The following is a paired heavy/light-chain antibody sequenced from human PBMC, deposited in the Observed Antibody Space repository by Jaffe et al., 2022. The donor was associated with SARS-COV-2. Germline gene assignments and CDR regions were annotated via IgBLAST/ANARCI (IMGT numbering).Heavy chain of an antibody. D-gene: IGHD3-10*01. CDR1: GDSISSRSYY. CDR2: IYYSGST. J-gene: IGHJ5*02. Sequence: QLQLQESGPGLVKPSETLSLTCTVSGDSISSRSYYWGWIRQPPGKGLEWIGKIYYSGSTYCNPSLKSRVTVSVDTSKNQFSLRLSSVTAADTAVYYCAAVYYYDSGNWFDPWGQGSLVTVSS. CDR3: AAVYYYDSGNWFDP. V-gene: IGHV4-39*01.
Light chain of an antibody. V-gene: IGLV2-11*01. J-gene: IGLJ1*01. CDR1: SSDVGGYNY. CDR3: CSYAGSYTYV. Sequence: QSALTQPRSVSGSPGQSVTISCTGTSSDVGGYNYVSWYQQHPGRAPKLVIFDVSKRPSGVPDRFSGSKSGNTASLTISGLQAEDEADYYCCSYAGSYTYVFGTGTKVTVL. CDR2: DVS.